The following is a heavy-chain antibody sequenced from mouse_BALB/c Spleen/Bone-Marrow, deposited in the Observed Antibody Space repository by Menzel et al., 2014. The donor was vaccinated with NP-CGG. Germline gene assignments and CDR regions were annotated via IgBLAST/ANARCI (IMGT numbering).Heavy chain of an antibody. Sequence: EVQLQQSGPEVVKPGASVKISCKTSGYTFTEYTMHWVKRSHGKSLEWIGGINPNNGGTTYNQKFKGKATLTVDKSSSTAYMELRSRTSEDSAVYYCARSYGYERSWFAYWGQGTLVTVSA. CDR2: INPNNGGT. J-gene: IGHJ3*01. D-gene: IGHD2-2*01. CDR3: ARSYGYERSWFAY. CDR1: GYTFTEYT. V-gene: IGHV1-18*01.